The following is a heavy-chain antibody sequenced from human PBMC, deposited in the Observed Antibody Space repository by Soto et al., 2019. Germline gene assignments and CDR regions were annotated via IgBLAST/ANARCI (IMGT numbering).Heavy chain of an antibody. V-gene: IGHV3-21*01. Sequence: GWSLRLSCASSVITLIDFYMTWVRQAPGKGLEWVSSISSSSSYIYYADSVKGRFTISRDNAKNSLYLQMNSLRAEDTAVYYCARVKKGARDAFDIWGQGTMVTVSS. CDR2: ISSSSSYI. D-gene: IGHD1-26*01. J-gene: IGHJ3*02. CDR1: VITLIDFY. CDR3: ARVKKGARDAFDI.